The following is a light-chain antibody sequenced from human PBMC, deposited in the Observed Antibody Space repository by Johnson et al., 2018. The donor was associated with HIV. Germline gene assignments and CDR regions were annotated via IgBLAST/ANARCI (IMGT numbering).Light chain of an antibody. CDR1: SSNIGNNY. CDR3: GTWDSSLSAS. Sequence: QSVLTQPPSVSAAPGQKVTISCSGSSSNIGNNYVSWYQQLPGTAPKLLIYDNNKRPSGIPDRFSGSKSGTSATLGITGLQTGDEADYYCGTWDSSLSASFGTGTKVTLL. V-gene: IGLV1-51*01. J-gene: IGLJ1*01. CDR2: DNN.